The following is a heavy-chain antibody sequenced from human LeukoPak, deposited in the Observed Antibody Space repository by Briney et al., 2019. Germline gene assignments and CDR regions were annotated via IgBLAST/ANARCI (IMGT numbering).Heavy chain of an antibody. V-gene: IGHV3-23*01. D-gene: IGHD6-6*01. J-gene: IGHJ6*02. CDR1: GFTFSSYA. CDR3: AKEGIECSSSYNYYGMDV. Sequence: GGSLRLSCAASGFTFSSYAMSWVRQAPGKGLEWVSAISGSGGSTYYADSVKGRFTISRDNSKNTLYLQMNSLRAEDTAVYYCAKEGIECSSSYNYYGMDVWGQGTTVTVSS. CDR2: ISGSGGST.